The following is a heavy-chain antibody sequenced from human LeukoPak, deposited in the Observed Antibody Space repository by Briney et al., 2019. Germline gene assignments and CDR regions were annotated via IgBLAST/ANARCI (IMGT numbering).Heavy chain of an antibody. CDR1: GFTFSSYT. CDR2: ITTGGPNT. V-gene: IGHV3-23*01. CDR3: AKDGGLWVSAHWGDS. Sequence: GGFRRLSCTASGFTFSSYTMSWVRQAPGKGLKWVSTITTGGPNTYYADSVKGRFTVSRDDSKNTLYLQMNSLRAEDTAVYYCAKDGGLWVSAHWGDSWGRGTLVTVSS. J-gene: IGHJ4*02. D-gene: IGHD7-27*01.